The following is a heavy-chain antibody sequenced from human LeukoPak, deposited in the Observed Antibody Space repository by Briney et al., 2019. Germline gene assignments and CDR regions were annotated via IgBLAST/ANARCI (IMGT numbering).Heavy chain of an antibody. Sequence: PSETLSLTCTVSGGSISSSSYYWGWIRQPPGKGLEWIGSIYYSGSAYYNPSLKSRVTISVDTSKNQFSLKLSSVTAADTAVYYCASRIPYCSSTSCPHFDYWGQGTLVTVSS. J-gene: IGHJ4*02. D-gene: IGHD2-2*01. V-gene: IGHV4-39*01. CDR3: ASRIPYCSSTSCPHFDY. CDR2: IYYSGSA. CDR1: GGSISSSSYY.